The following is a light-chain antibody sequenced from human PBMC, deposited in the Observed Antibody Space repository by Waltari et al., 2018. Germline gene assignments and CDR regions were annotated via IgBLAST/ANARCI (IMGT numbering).Light chain of an antibody. Sequence: EIVMTQSPATLSVSPGERATLSCRASQSVSSNLAWYQQKPGQAPKLRIYGASTMATGIPARFSGSGSGTEFTLTISSMQSEDFAVYYCQQYNNWPPNTFGQGTKLEIK. CDR3: QQYNNWPPNT. V-gene: IGKV3-15*01. J-gene: IGKJ2*01. CDR2: GAS. CDR1: QSVSSN.